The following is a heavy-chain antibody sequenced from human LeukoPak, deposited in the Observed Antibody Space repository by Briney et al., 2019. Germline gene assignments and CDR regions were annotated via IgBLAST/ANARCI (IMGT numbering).Heavy chain of an antibody. V-gene: IGHV4-34*01. CDR2: INHSGST. CDR3: ARGSVY. CDR1: GGSFSGYC. J-gene: IGHJ4*02. D-gene: IGHD6-25*01. Sequence: SETLSLTCAVYGGSFSGYCWSWLRQPPGKGLEWIGEINHSGSTNYNPSLTSRVPISVDTSKNQFSLKLSSVTAADTAVYYCARGSVYWGQGTLVTVSS.